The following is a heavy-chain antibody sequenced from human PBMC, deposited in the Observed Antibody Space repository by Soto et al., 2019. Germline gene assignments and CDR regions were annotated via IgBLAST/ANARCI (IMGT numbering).Heavy chain of an antibody. Sequence: PGGSLRLSCAASGFTFSSYVMSWVRQAPGKGLEWVSTISGCGGSTYYADSVKDRLTISRVNTKNTQYLQMNSLRAEKKDVYFCTDDFLRINAAGRVVYWGQGTLVTDSS. CDR1: GFTFSSYV. V-gene: IGHV3-23*01. CDR3: TDDFLRINAAGRVVY. J-gene: IGHJ4*01. CDR2: ISGCGGST. D-gene: IGHD6-13*01.